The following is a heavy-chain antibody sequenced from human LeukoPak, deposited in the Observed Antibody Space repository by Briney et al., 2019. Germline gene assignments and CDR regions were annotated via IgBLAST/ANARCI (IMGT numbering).Heavy chain of an antibody. Sequence: GGSLRLSCAASGFTFTNYWMSWVRQAPGKGLEWVANINQDGSEKYYVDSVKGRFTISRDNSKNTLYLQMNSLRADDTAVYYCARRAGAYSHPYDYWGQGTLVTVSS. CDR2: INQDGSEK. V-gene: IGHV3-7*03. J-gene: IGHJ4*02. D-gene: IGHD4/OR15-4a*01. CDR1: GFTFTNYW. CDR3: ARRAGAYSHPYDY.